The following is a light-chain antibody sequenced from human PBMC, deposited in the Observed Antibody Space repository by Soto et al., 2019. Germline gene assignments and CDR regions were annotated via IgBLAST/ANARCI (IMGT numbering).Light chain of an antibody. V-gene: IGLV2-8*01. CDR2: EVS. CDR1: SSDVGGYKY. CDR3: SSYAGSNTDYV. Sequence: QSVLTQPPSASGSPGQSVTISCTGTSSDVGGYKYVSWYQQHPGKVPKLMIYEVSKRPSGVPDRFSGSKSGNTASLTVSGLQAEDEAGYYCSSYAGSNTDYVFGTGTKLTVL. J-gene: IGLJ1*01.